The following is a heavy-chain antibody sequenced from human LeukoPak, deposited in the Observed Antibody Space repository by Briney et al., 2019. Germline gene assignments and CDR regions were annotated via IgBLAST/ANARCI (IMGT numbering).Heavy chain of an antibody. D-gene: IGHD3-10*01. Sequence: ASVKVSCKASGYTFTSYAMHWVRQAPGRRLEWMGWINAGNGNTKYSQKFQGRVTITRDTSASTAYMELSSLRSEDTAVYYCARVITMVRGGLGYWGQGTLVTVSS. CDR3: ARVITMVRGGLGY. V-gene: IGHV1-3*01. CDR2: INAGNGNT. CDR1: GYTFTSYA. J-gene: IGHJ4*02.